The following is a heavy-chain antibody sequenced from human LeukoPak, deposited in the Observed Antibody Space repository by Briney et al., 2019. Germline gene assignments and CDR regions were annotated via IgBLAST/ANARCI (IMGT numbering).Heavy chain of an antibody. J-gene: IGHJ4*02. CDR3: AKGLDWPVDY. CDR2: IRYDGTDK. V-gene: IGHV3-30*02. Sequence: GGSLRLSCGASGFTFSSYGMHWVRQAPGKGLEWVAFIRYDGTDKNYADSVKGRFTISRDNSKNTMYLQMNSLRVEDTAVYYCAKGLDWPVDYWGQGTLVTVSS. CDR1: GFTFSSYG. D-gene: IGHD3/OR15-3a*01.